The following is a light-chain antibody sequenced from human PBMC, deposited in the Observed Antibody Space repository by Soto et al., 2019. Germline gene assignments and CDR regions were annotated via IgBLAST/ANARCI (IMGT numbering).Light chain of an antibody. V-gene: IGKV1-39*01. Sequence: EIRMTQSPSYLSTCIGDGVNIXCRASQRFYIYLTWYRQRKGQAPEPLIYSASNLQIGVTSRFSGSGYGKDFNITISGLRSEDFATYDCQQSFSTPTFGQGTRLEIK. CDR3: QQSFSTPT. CDR2: SAS. J-gene: IGKJ5*01. CDR1: QRFYIY.